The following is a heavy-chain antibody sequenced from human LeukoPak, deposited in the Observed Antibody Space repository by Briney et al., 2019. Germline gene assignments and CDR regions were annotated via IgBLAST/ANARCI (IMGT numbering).Heavy chain of an antibody. CDR1: GLTFSRYT. D-gene: IGHD5-18*01. CDR2: ISESGSGT. CDR3: AKDIAQGYTFGSIEQDY. V-gene: IGHV3-23*01. Sequence: GGSLRLSCAVSGLTFSRYTMSWVRQAPGKGLEWVSPISESGSGTYYADSVKGRFTISRDNSKDTLSLQMNSLRAEDTAVYYCAKDIAQGYTFGSIEQDYWGQGTLVTVSS. J-gene: IGHJ4*02.